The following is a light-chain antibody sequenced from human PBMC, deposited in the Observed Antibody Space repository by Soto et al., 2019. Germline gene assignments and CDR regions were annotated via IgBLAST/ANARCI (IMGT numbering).Light chain of an antibody. CDR1: QSILYSSNNKNY. V-gene: IGKV4-1*01. CDR3: QQYHSSPQT. J-gene: IGKJ1*01. Sequence: DIVMTQSPDSLAVSLGERATINCKSSQSILYSSNNKNYLAWYQQKPGQPPKLLIYWASTRESGVPDRFSGSVSGTNFTLTISSLQAADVSGYFGQQYHSSPQTFGQAIKVEIK. CDR2: WAS.